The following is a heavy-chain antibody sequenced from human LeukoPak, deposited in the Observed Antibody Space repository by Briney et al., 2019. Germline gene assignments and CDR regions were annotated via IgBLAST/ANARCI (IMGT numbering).Heavy chain of an antibody. V-gene: IGHV3-48*04. J-gene: IGHJ6*02. Sequence: GGSLRLSCAASGFTFSSYSVNWVRQAPGKGLEWVSYIISSSSAKYYADSVKGRFTISRDNAKNSLFLQMNSLRAEDTAVYYCARDPAAVTTDPHYGMDVWGQGTTVTVSS. CDR1: GFTFSSYS. CDR3: ARDPAAVTTDPHYGMDV. CDR2: IISSSSAK. D-gene: IGHD4-17*01.